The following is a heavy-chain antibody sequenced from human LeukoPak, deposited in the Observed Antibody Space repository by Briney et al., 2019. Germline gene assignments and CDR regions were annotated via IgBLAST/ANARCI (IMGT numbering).Heavy chain of an antibody. CDR3: AKDLSRYYYDSSLVY. CDR2: ISYDGSNK. J-gene: IGHJ4*02. CDR1: GFTFSSYG. Sequence: GGSLRLSCAASGFTFSSYGTHWVRQAPGKGLEWVAVISYDGSNKYYADSVKGRFTISRDNSKNTLYLQMNSLRAEDTAVYYCAKDLSRYYYDSSLVYWGQGTLVTVSS. D-gene: IGHD3-22*01. V-gene: IGHV3-30*18.